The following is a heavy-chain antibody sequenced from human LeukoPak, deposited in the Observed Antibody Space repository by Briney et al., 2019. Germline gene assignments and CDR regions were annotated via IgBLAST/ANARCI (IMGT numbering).Heavy chain of an antibody. J-gene: IGHJ4*02. CDR3: AKGSFSPLRFLEWLLFAY. D-gene: IGHD3-3*01. V-gene: IGHV3-23*01. CDR1: GFTFSSYA. Sequence: PGGSLRLSCAASGFTFSSYAMSWVRQAPGKGLEWVSAISGSGGSTYYADSVKGRFNSKNTLYLQMNSLRAEDTAVYYCAKGSFSPLRFLEWLLFAYWGQGTLVTVSS. CDR2: ISGSGGST.